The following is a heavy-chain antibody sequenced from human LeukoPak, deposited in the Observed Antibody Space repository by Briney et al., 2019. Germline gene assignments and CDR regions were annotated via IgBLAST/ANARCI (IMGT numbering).Heavy chain of an antibody. CDR1: GGSISSYY. CDR3: ARYCSGGSCYDY. J-gene: IGHJ4*02. D-gene: IGHD2-15*01. CDR2: IYYSGST. V-gene: IGHV4-59*01. Sequence: SEALSLTRTVSGGSISSYYWSWIRQPPRKGLEWTGYIYYSGSTNYNPSLKSRVTISVDTSKNQFSLKLSSVTAADTAVYYCARYCSGGSCYDYWGQGTLVTVSS.